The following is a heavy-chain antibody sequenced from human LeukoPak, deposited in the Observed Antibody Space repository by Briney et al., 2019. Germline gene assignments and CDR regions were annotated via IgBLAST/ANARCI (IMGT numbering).Heavy chain of an antibody. D-gene: IGHD3-10*01. CDR1: GGSISSYY. CDR2: IYYSGST. V-gene: IGHV4-59*01. Sequence: PSETLSLTCTVSGGSISSYYWSWIRQPPGKGLEWIGYIYYSGSTNYNPSLKSRVTISVDTSNNQFSLKLSSVTAADTAVYYCARGAMVRGVTKFDYWGQGTLVTVSS. J-gene: IGHJ4*02. CDR3: ARGAMVRGVTKFDY.